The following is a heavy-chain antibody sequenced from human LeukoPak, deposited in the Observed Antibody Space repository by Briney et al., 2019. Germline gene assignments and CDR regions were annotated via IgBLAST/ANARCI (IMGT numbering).Heavy chain of an antibody. CDR3: ARKPTLSCTNGVCSYYYYYGMDV. CDR2: INPNSGGT. J-gene: IGHJ6*02. D-gene: IGHD2-8*01. V-gene: IGHV1-2*02. CDR1: GYTFTGYY. Sequence: ASVKVSCKASGYTFTGYYMHWVRQAPGQGLEWMGWINPNSGGTNYAQKFQGRVTMTRNTSISTAYMELSGLRSEDTAVYYCARKPTLSCTNGVCSYYYYYGMDVWGQGTTVTVSS.